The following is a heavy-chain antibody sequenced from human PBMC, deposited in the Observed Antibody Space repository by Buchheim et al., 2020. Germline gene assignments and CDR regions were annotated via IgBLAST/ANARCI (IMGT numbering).Heavy chain of an antibody. CDR1: GFTFSSYA. D-gene: IGHD3-9*01. CDR3: ARGSIYYDILTGYQHRWFDP. Sequence: QVQLVESGGGVVQPGRSLRLSCAASGFTFSSYAMHWVRQAPGKGLEWVAVISYDGSNKYYADSVKGRFTISRDNSKNTLYLQMNSLRAEDTAVYYCARGSIYYDILTGYQHRWFDPWGQGTL. CDR2: ISYDGSNK. V-gene: IGHV3-30-3*01. J-gene: IGHJ5*02.